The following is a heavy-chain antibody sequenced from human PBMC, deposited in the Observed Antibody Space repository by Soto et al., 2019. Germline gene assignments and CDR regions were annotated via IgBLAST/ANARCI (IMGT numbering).Heavy chain of an antibody. J-gene: IGHJ5*02. CDR1: GLTFSSYA. V-gene: IGHV3-23*01. CDR2: IGSGGAT. D-gene: IGHD3-10*01. CDR3: ATENMVRGITHFDP. Sequence: EVQLLAFGGGLVQPGGSLSLSCAASGLTFSSYAMSWVRQAPGKGLEWVSAIGSGGATYYADSVKGRFTVSRDNSKNTLFLQRNSQRADDTAVYYCATENMVRGITHFDPGGQGTLVTVAA.